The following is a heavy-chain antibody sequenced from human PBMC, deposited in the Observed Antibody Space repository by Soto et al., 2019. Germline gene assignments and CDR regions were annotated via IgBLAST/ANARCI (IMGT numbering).Heavy chain of an antibody. CDR3: ARDRSIAAAGKSRYYYYGMDV. D-gene: IGHD6-13*01. CDR2: ISAYNVNT. CDR1: GYTFTSYG. V-gene: IGHV1-18*04. Sequence: GASVKVSCKASGYTFTSYGISWVRQAPGQGLEWMGWISAYNVNTNYAQKLQGRVTMTTDKSTSTAYMELRSLRSDDTAVYYCARDRSIAAAGKSRYYYYGMDVWGQGTTVTVSS. J-gene: IGHJ6*02.